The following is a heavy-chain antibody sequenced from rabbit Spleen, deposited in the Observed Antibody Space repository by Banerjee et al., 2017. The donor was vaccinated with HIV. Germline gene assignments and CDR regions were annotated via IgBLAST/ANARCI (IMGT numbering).Heavy chain of an antibody. J-gene: IGHJ3*01. Sequence: QLKESGGGLVQPGGSPKLSCKASGFTLSSYYMNWVRQAPGKGLEWIGYIDPVFGITYYASWVNGRFSISRENAQNTVFLQMTSLTAADTATYFCARDGAGGSYFALWGQGTLVTVS. CDR1: GFTLSSYY. D-gene: IGHD8-1*01. CDR2: IDPVFGIT. CDR3: ARDGAGGSYFAL. V-gene: IGHV1S7*01.